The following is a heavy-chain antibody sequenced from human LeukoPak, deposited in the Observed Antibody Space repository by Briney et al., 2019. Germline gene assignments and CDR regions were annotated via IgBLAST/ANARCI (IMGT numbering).Heavy chain of an antibody. CDR2: INPKSGGT. V-gene: IGHV1-2*02. CDR1: GYTFTDYY. CDR3: ARSPHILTGENFDY. Sequence: ASVKVSCKASGYTFTDYYMHWVRQAPGQGLEWMGWINPKSGGTNYAQKLGRVTMTRDTSIRTAYMELSRLRSDDTAVYYCARSPHILTGENFDYWGQGTLVTVSS. D-gene: IGHD3-9*01. J-gene: IGHJ4*02.